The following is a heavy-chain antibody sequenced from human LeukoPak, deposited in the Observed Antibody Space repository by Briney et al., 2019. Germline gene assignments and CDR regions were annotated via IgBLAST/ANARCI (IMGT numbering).Heavy chain of an antibody. Sequence: PSETLSLTCAVYGGSFSGYYWSWIRQPPGKGREGIGEINHSGSTNYNPSLKSRVTISVDTSKNQFSLKLRSVTAADRAVYYCASRPWGYFDYWRQGTLVTVSS. V-gene: IGHV4-34*01. CDR2: INHSGST. CDR1: GGSFSGYY. CDR3: ASRPWGYFDY. D-gene: IGHD3-16*01. J-gene: IGHJ4*02.